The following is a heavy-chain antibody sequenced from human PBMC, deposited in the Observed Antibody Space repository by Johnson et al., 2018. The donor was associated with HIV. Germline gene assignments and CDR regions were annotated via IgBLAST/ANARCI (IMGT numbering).Heavy chain of an antibody. J-gene: IGHJ3*02. V-gene: IGHV3-23*04. Sequence: VQLVESGGGVVQPGRSLRLSCAASGFTFSSYVLSWVRQAPGKGLAWVSSISGSGGSTYYADSVKGRFTISRDNSKNTLYLQMNSLRAEDTAVYYCARARQAAFDIWGQGTMVTVSS. CDR2: ISGSGGST. CDR3: ARARQAAFDI. CDR1: GFTFSSYV.